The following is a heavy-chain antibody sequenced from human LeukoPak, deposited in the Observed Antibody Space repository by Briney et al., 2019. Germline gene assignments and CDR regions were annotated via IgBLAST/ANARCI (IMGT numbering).Heavy chain of an antibody. J-gene: IGHJ4*02. CDR1: GFTFSSYG. CDR3: VKDLYDSSGFTY. V-gene: IGHV3-64D*06. CDR2: ITSNGGST. D-gene: IGHD6-25*01. Sequence: PGGSLRLSCSASGFTFSSYGMHWVRQAPGKGLEYVSAITSNGGSTYYADSVKGRFTISRDNFKNTLYLQMSSLRTEDTAVYYCVKDLYDSSGFTYWGQGTLVTISS.